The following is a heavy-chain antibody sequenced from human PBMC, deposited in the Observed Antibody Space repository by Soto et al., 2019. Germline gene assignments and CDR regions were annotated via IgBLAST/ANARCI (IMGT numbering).Heavy chain of an antibody. CDR3: ARDSNYYDSSGYSDYYYGMDV. CDR2: ISAYNGNT. D-gene: IGHD3-22*01. J-gene: IGHJ6*02. V-gene: IGHV1-18*01. Sequence: GASVKVSCKASGYTFTSYGISWVRQAPGQGLEWMGWISAYNGNTNYAQKLQGRVTMTTDTSTSTAYMELRSLRSDDTAVYYCARDSNYYDSSGYSDYYYGMDVWGQGTTVTAP. CDR1: GYTFTSYG.